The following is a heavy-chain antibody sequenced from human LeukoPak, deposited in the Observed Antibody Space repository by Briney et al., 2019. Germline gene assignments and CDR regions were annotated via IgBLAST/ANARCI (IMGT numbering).Heavy chain of an antibody. CDR1: GFSLSTSGVG. CDR3: AHRHRMPHFDY. Sequence: SVPTLVKPTQTLTLTCTFSGFSLSTSGVGVGSIRQPPGNPLEWLALIYWNDDKRYSPSLKSRLTITKDTSKNQVVLTMTNMDPVDTATYYCAHRHRMPHFDYWGQGTLVTVSS. D-gene: IGHD2-15*01. J-gene: IGHJ4*02. CDR2: IYWNDDK. V-gene: IGHV2-5*01.